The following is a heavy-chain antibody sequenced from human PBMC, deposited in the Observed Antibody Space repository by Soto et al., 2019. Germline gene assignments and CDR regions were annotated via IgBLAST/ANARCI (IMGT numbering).Heavy chain of an antibody. V-gene: IGHV4-31*03. CDR2: IYYSGST. CDR3: ARDRLAPSGMDV. J-gene: IGHJ6*02. Sequence: KTSETLSLTCTVSGGSISSGGYYSSWIRQHPGKGLEWIGYIYYSGSTYYNPSLKSRVTISVDTSKNQFSLKLSSVTAADTAVYYCARDRLAPSGMDVWGQGTTVTVSS. CDR1: GGSISSGGYY. D-gene: IGHD6-25*01.